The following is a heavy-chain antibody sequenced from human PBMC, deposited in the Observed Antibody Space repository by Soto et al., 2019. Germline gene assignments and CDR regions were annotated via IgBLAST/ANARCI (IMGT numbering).Heavy chain of an antibody. Sequence: PSETLCLTGAVSCVSIRNSHSFWGWIRQPPGKGLEFIANVYYSGGAHYNPSFKSRVTISVDTATNQVSLRMSSVTAADTAVYFCGRVVEGATRHTDFDSWGQGTLVTVPQ. J-gene: IGHJ5*01. V-gene: IGHV4-39*01. CDR2: VYYSGGA. CDR3: GRVVEGATRHTDFDS. CDR1: CVSIRNSHSF. D-gene: IGHD2-21*01.